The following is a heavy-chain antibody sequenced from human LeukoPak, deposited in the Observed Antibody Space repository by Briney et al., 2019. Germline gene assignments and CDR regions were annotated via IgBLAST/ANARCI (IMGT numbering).Heavy chain of an antibody. J-gene: IGHJ4*02. Sequence: PGGSLRLSCAASGFTLSSYAMSWVRQAPGKGLEWVSVISGSGGSTYYADSVKGRFTISRDNSKNTLYLQMNSLRAEDTAIYYCAKGHSSGYYFFDYWGQGTLVTVSS. CDR2: ISGSGGST. V-gene: IGHV3-23*01. CDR1: GFTLSSYA. D-gene: IGHD3-22*01. CDR3: AKGHSSGYYFFDY.